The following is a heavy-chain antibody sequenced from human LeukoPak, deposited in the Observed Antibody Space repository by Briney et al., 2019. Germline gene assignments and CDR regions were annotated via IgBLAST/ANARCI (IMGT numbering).Heavy chain of an antibody. J-gene: IGHJ4*02. Sequence: SETLSLTCTVSGGSISSGSYYWSWIRQPAGKGLEWIGRIYTSGSTNYNPSLKSRVTMSVDTSKNQFSLKLSSVTAADTAVYYCANSYYCGGDCYSSDWGQGTLVTVSS. CDR1: GGSISSGSYY. D-gene: IGHD2-21*02. CDR2: IYTSGST. V-gene: IGHV4-61*02. CDR3: ANSYYCGGDCYSSD.